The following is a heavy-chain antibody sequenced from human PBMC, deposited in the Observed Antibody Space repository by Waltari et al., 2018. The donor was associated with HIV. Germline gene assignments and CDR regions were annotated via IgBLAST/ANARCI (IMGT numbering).Heavy chain of an antibody. CDR3: ARGTCSGGSCYSLVRVGMDV. Sequence: QVQLQQWGAGLLKPSETLSLTCAVYGGSFSGYYWSWIRQPPGKGLEWIGEINHSGSTNYNPSLKSRVTISVDTSKNQFSLKLSSVTAADTAVYYCARGTCSGGSCYSLVRVGMDVWGQGTTVTVSS. CDR1: GGSFSGYY. J-gene: IGHJ6*02. CDR2: INHSGST. V-gene: IGHV4-34*01. D-gene: IGHD2-15*01.